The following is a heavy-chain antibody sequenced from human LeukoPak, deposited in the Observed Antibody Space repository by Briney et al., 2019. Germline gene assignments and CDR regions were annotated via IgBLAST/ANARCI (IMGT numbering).Heavy chain of an antibody. V-gene: IGHV1-46*01. J-gene: IGHJ4*02. CDR3: ARPPGYDTSGYSEVDY. CDR1: RYTFTSYY. D-gene: IGHD3-22*01. CDR2: INPSGGTT. Sequence: ASVKVSCKACRYTFTSYYIHWVRPAPGQGLEWVGRINPSGGTTSYAQKFQGRVTMTMDTSTSTVYMELSSLRSEDTAVYYCARPPGYDTSGYSEVDYWGQGTLVTVSS.